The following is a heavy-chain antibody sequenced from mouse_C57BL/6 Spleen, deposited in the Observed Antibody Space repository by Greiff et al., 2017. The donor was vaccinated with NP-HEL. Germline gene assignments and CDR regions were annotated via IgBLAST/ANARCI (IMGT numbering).Heavy chain of an antibody. V-gene: IGHV1-15*01. J-gene: IGHJ4*01. CDR3: TRGPYDNYAMDY. CDR2: IDPETGGT. Sequence: QVQLQQSGAELVRPGASVTLSCKASGYTFTDYEMHWVKQTPVHGLEWIGAIDPETGGTAYNQKFKGKAILTADKSSSTAYMELRSLTSEDSAVYYCTRGPYDNYAMDYWGQGTSVTVSS. D-gene: IGHD2-3*01. CDR1: GYTFTDYE.